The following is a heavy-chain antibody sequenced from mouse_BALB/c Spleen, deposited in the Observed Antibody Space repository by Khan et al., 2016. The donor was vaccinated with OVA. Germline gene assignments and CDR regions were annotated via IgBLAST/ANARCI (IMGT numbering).Heavy chain of an antibody. CDR2: IDPSTDYT. J-gene: IGHJ3*01. V-gene: IGHV1-7*01. CDR3: VNHGSSSAWFTY. D-gene: IGHD1-1*01. Sequence: QVQLQQSGAELAKPGASVKMSCKASGYTFTSYWMHWVKQRPGQGLEWVGYIDPSTDYTEYNQKFTDKATLTADKSSSTAYMQLNSLPSEDSAVFYCVNHGSSSAWFTYWGQGTLVTVSA. CDR1: GYTFTSYW.